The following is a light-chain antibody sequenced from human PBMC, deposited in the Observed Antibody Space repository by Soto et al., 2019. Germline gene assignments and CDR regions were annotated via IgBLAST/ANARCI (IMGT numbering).Light chain of an antibody. Sequence: QSVLTQPASVSGSPGQSITISCTGTSSDVGSYNLVSWYQQHPGKAPKLMIYEVSKRPSGVSNRFSGSKSGNTASLTISGLQAEDEADYYCCSYAGSSTLGVFGGGTKLIVL. CDR1: SSDVGSYNL. J-gene: IGLJ2*01. V-gene: IGLV2-23*02. CDR3: CSYAGSSTLGV. CDR2: EVS.